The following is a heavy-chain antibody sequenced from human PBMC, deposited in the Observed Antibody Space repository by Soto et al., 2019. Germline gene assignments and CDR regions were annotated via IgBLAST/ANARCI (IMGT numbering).Heavy chain of an antibody. D-gene: IGHD3-9*01. CDR2: IDHSGST. V-gene: IGHV4-4*02. CDR3: ARGIFYAFDI. CDR1: GVSLSSPNW. Sequence: QVQLQESGPGLVKPSGTLSLTCAVSGVSLSSPNWWAWVRQAPGKGLEWIGEIDHSGSTNYNPSLNGRVTISQDRSKNQFSLKLSSVAAADTAVYYCARGIFYAFDIWGQGTMVTVSS. J-gene: IGHJ3*02.